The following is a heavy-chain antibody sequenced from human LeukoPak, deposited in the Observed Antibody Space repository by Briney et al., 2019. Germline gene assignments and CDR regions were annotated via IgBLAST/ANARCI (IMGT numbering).Heavy chain of an antibody. Sequence: SVKVSCKASGGTFSSYAISWVRQAPGQGLEWMGGIIPIFGTANYAQKFQGRVTITADESTSTAYMELSSLRSGDTAVYYCARGGGTTYYDILTGYKKNWFDPWGQGTLVTVSS. CDR1: GGTFSSYA. CDR3: ARGGGTTYYDILTGYKKNWFDP. V-gene: IGHV1-69*01. CDR2: IIPIFGTA. J-gene: IGHJ5*02. D-gene: IGHD3-9*01.